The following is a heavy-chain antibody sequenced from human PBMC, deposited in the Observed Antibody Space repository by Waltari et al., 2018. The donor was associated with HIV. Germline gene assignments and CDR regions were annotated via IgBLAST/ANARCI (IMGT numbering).Heavy chain of an antibody. CDR1: GFTFSSYA. CDR3: SKAGGATFDYGLDV. J-gene: IGHJ6*02. D-gene: IGHD3-16*01. V-gene: IGHV3-23*01. CDR2: IVGMGGNT. Sequence: EVQLLESGGGLVQPGGSLRLSCTASGFTFSSYAMSWVRHAPGRGLEWVSAIVGMGGNTNYADSVEGRFTISRDNSKNTLFLQMNSLRAEDTAVYYCSKAGGATFDYGLDVWGQGTTVTVSS.